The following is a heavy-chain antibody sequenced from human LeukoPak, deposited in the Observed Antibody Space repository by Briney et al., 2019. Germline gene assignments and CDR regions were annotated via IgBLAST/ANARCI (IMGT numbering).Heavy chain of an antibody. CDR2: IYYSGST. V-gene: IGHV4-39*01. J-gene: IGHJ4*02. D-gene: IGHD3-9*01. CDR1: GGSISSSSYY. Sequence: SETLSLTCTVSGGSISSSSYYWGWIRQPPGKGLEWIGSIYYSGSTYYNPSLKSRVTISVDTSKNQFSLKLSSVTAADTAVYYCARLPYDILTDYQSDYWGQGTLVTVSS. CDR3: ARLPYDILTDYQSDY.